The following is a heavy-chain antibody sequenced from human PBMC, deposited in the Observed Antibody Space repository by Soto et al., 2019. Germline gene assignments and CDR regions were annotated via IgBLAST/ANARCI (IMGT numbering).Heavy chain of an antibody. V-gene: IGHV1-69*04. CDR1: GGTFSSYT. Sequence: SVKVSCKASGGTFSSYTISWVRQAPGQGLEWMGRIIPILGIANYAQKFQGRVTITADKSTSTAYMELSSLRSEDTAVYYCARDRDKWGPYDAFDIWGQGTMVTVSS. D-gene: IGHD7-27*01. CDR3: ARDRDKWGPYDAFDI. CDR2: IIPILGIA. J-gene: IGHJ3*02.